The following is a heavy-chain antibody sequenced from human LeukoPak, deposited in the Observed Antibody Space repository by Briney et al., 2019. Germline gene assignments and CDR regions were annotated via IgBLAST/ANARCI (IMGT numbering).Heavy chain of an antibody. CDR3: ARLTLDRYGDPYYYYYGMDV. CDR1: GGSISSSSYY. V-gene: IGHV4-39*01. J-gene: IGHJ6*02. CDR2: IYYSGST. Sequence: SETLSLTCTVSGGSISSSSYYGGWIRQPPGKGLEWIGSIYYSGSTYYNPSLKSRVNISVDTSKNQFSLKLSSVTAADTAVYYCARLTLDRYGDPYYYYYGMDVWGQGTTVTVSS. D-gene: IGHD4-17*01.